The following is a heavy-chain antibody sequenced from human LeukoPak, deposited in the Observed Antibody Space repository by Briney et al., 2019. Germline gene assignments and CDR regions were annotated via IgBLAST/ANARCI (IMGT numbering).Heavy chain of an antibody. CDR2: LWADGNTA. CDR3: AKASAADATLHFDY. D-gene: IGHD6-13*01. Sequence: GGSLRLSCAVAGFSFNIFGMDWVSQVPGNGLEWLEVLWADGNTANYAYSVKGGFTISRHSSENTLYLQMIRLRSEDTALYYCAKASAADATLHFDYWGQGTLVTVSS. J-gene: IGHJ4*02. V-gene: IGHV3-33*03. CDR1: GFSFNIFG.